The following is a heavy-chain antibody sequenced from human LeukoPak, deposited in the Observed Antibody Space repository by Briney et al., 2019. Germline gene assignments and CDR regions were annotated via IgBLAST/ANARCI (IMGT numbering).Heavy chain of an antibody. CDR1: GGSISSYY. J-gene: IGHJ6*02. D-gene: IGHD5-18*01. V-gene: IGHV4-59*01. CDR3: ARSGYSYGYPYYYYGMDV. Sequence: ASETLSLTCTVSGGSISSYYWSWIRQPPGKGLEWIGYIYYSGSTNYNPSLKSRVPISVDTSKNQLSLKLSSVTAADTAVYYCARSGYSYGYPYYYYGMDVWGQGTTVTVSS. CDR2: IYYSGST.